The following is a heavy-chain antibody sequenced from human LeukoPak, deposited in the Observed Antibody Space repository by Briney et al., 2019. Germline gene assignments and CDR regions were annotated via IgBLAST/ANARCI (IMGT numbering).Heavy chain of an antibody. Sequence: ASVKVSYKASGYTFTNYAMNWVRQAPGQGLEWMGWINTNTGNPTYAQGFTGRFVFSLDTSVSTAYLQISSLKAEDTAVYYCAREVVPGAFDIWGQGTMVTVSS. V-gene: IGHV7-4-1*02. D-gene: IGHD6-6*01. J-gene: IGHJ3*02. CDR2: INTNTGNP. CDR1: GYTFTNYA. CDR3: AREVVPGAFDI.